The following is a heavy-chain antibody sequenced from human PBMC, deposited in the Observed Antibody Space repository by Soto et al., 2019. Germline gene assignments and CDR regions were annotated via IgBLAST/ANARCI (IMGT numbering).Heavy chain of an antibody. V-gene: IGHV4-31*03. J-gene: IGHJ3*02. CDR1: GGSISSGGYY. D-gene: IGHD2-15*01. CDR3: ARDGGCSGGSCYSDAFDI. CDR2: IYYSGST. Sequence: ASETLSLTCTVSGGSISSGGYYWSWIRQHPGKGLEWIGYIYYSGSTYYNPSLKSRVTISVDTSKNQFSLKLSSVTAADTAVYYCARDGGCSGGSCYSDAFDIWGQGTMVTVSS.